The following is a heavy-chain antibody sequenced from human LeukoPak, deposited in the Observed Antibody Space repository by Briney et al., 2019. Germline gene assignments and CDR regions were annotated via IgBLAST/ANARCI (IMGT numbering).Heavy chain of an antibody. J-gene: IGHJ1*01. CDR3: ARAPSEIGGYYPEYFRH. CDR1: GFTFSTYW. V-gene: IGHV3-74*01. CDR2: IKSDGGT. D-gene: IGHD3-22*01. Sequence: GGSLRLSCAASGFTFSTYWMHWVHQAPGKGLVWVSRIKSDGGTNYADSVKGRFTISRDNAKKTVSLQMNSLRPEDTGVYYCARAPSEIGGYYPEYFRHWGQGTLVTVSS.